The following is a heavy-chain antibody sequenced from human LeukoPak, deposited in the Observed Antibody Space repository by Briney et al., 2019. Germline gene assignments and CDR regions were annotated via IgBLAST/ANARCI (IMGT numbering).Heavy chain of an antibody. D-gene: IGHD2-15*01. J-gene: IGHJ4*02. CDR3: AREGNGLLSKDLDY. V-gene: IGHV1-2*02. Sequence: GASVKVSCKGSGYTFTDYYLHWVRQAPGQGLEWVGYINPRDGGTSSPPDFRGRVTMTTDASSSTVYMELSRLTSDDTAIYHCAREGNGLLSKDLDYWGQGTLVTVSS. CDR1: GYTFTDYY. CDR2: INPRDGGT.